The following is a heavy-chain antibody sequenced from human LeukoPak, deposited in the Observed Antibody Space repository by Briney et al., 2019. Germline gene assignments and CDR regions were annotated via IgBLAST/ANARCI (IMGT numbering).Heavy chain of an antibody. V-gene: IGHV4-4*09. D-gene: IGHD1-1*01. Sequence: PSETLSLSCTLPGDSFGPFSWSWLRQPPGKGLEWIGYIQASGDTSFNGALKSRVTFSLDTSKSEFSLTLRSVTAADTAVYYCARLVRAWNDHFDYWGQGILVTVSS. J-gene: IGHJ4*02. CDR3: ARLVRAWNDHFDY. CDR1: GDSFGPFS. CDR2: IQASGDT.